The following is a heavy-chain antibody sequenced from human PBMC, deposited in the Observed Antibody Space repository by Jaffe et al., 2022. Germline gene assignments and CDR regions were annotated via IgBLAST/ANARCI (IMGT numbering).Heavy chain of an antibody. Sequence: QVQLQESGPGLVKPSETLSLTCTVSGGSISSYYWSWIRQPPGKGLEWIGYIYYSGSTNYNPSLKSRVTISVDTSKNQFSLKLSSVTAADTAVYYCARALTDYDFWSGSTRGHYYYMDVWGKGTTVTVSS. J-gene: IGHJ6*03. CDR1: GGSISSYY. D-gene: IGHD3-3*01. CDR2: IYYSGST. V-gene: IGHV4-59*01. CDR3: ARALTDYDFWSGSTRGHYYYMDV.